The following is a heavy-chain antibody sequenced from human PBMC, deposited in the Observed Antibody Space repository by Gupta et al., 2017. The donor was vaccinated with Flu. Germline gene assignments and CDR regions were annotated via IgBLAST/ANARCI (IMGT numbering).Heavy chain of an antibody. Sequence: SWVLQAPGKGLEWVSAISGSGGSTYYADSVKGRFTISRDNSKNTLYLQMNSLRAEDTAVYYCATVVPQGVADWRQGTMVTVSS. CDR2: ISGSGGST. CDR3: ATVVPQGVAD. J-gene: IGHJ4*02. D-gene: IGHD3-10*01. V-gene: IGHV3-23*01.